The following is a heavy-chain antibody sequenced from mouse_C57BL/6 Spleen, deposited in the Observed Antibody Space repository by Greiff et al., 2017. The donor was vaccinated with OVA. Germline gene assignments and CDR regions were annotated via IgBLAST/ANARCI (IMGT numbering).Heavy chain of an antibody. CDR1: GFTFSSYA. CDR2: ISDGGSYT. J-gene: IGHJ2*01. V-gene: IGHV5-4*01. D-gene: IGHD1-1*01. CDR3: ARDGGSSYADFDY. Sequence: EVQLQESGGGLVKPGGSLKLSCAASGFTFSSYAMSWVRQTPEKRLEWVATISDGGSYTYYPDNVKGRFTISRDNAKNNLYLQMSHLKSEDTAMYYCARDGGSSYADFDYWGQGTTLTVSS.